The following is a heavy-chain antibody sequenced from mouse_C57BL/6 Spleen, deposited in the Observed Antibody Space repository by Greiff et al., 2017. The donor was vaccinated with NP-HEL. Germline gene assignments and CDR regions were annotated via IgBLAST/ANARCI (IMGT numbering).Heavy chain of an antibody. CDR1: GYTFTDYY. Sequence: QVQLQQSGAELVRPGASVKLSCKASGYTFTDYYINWVKQRPGQGLEWIARIYPGSGNTYYNEKFKGKATLTAEKASSTAYMQLSSLTSEDSAVYFCARSDAWFAYWGQVTLVTVSA. V-gene: IGHV1-76*01. CDR3: ARSDAWFAY. CDR2: IYPGSGNT. J-gene: IGHJ3*01.